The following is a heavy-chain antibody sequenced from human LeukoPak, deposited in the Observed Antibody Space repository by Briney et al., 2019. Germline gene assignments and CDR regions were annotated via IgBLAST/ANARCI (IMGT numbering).Heavy chain of an antibody. D-gene: IGHD5-18*01. CDR2: IIPIFGIA. J-gene: IGHJ4*02. CDR3: AVGDTAMVTAHAPFDY. Sequence: GASVKVSCTASGGTFSSYAISWVRQAPGQGLEWMGRIIPIFGIANYAQKFQGRITITVDKSTSTAYMELSSLRSEDTAVYYCAVGDTAMVTAHAPFDYWGQGTLVTVSS. CDR1: GGTFSSYA. V-gene: IGHV1-69*04.